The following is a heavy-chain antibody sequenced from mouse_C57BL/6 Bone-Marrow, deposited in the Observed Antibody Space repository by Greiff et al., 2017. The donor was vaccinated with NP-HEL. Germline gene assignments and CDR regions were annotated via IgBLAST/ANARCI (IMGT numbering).Heavy chain of an antibody. V-gene: IGHV5-12*01. D-gene: IGHD1-1*01. J-gene: IGHJ1*03. Sequence: EVKLQESGGGLVQPGGSLKLSCAASGFTFSDYYMYWVRQTPEKRLEWVAYISNGGGSTYYPDTVKGRFTISRDNAKNTLYMRMSRLKAEDTAMYYCARQKSSYDDWYFDVWGTGTTVTVSS. CDR2: ISNGGGST. CDR1: GFTFSDYY. CDR3: ARQKSSYDDWYFDV.